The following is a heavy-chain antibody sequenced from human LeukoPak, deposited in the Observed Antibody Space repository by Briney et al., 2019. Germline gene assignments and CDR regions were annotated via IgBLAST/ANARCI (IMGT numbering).Heavy chain of an antibody. CDR1: GGSISSYY. CDR3: ARVGSSYYYYGMDV. D-gene: IGHD6-6*01. J-gene: IGHJ6*02. Sequence: SETLSLTCTVSGGSISSYYWSWIRQPPGKGLEWIGYIYYSGSTNYSPSLKSRVTISVDTSKNQFSLKLSSVTAADTAVYYCARVGSSYYYYGMDVWGQGTTVTVSS. V-gene: IGHV4-59*01. CDR2: IYYSGST.